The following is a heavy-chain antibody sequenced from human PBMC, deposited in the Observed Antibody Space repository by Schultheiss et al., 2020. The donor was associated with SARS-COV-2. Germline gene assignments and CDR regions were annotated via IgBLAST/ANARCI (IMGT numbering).Heavy chain of an antibody. Sequence: GGSLRLSCAASGFTFSSYAMSWVRQAPGKGLEWVSAISGSGGSTYYADSVKGRFTISRDNSKNTLYLQMNSLRAEDTAVYYCARGGRLDHYYYYGMDVWGQGTTVTVSS. D-gene: IGHD6-19*01. V-gene: IGHV3-23*01. CDR1: GFTFSSYA. J-gene: IGHJ6*02. CDR3: ARGGRLDHYYYYGMDV. CDR2: ISGSGGST.